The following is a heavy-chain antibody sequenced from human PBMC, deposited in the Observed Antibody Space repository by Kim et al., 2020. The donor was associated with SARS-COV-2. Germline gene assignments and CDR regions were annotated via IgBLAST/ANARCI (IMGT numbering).Heavy chain of an antibody. Sequence: GGFLRLSCAASGFTFSSYAMSWVRQAPGKGLEWVSAISGSGGSTYYADSVKGRFTISRDNSKNTLYLQMNSLRAEDTAVYYCAKDPGRYYDSSGTRRYFDYWGQGTLVTVSS. V-gene: IGHV3-23*01. CDR3: AKDPGRYYDSSGTRRYFDY. CDR2: ISGSGGST. D-gene: IGHD3-22*01. J-gene: IGHJ4*02. CDR1: GFTFSSYA.